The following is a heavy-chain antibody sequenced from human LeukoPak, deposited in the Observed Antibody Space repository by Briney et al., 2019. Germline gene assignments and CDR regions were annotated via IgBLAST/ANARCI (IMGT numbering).Heavy chain of an antibody. D-gene: IGHD1-1*01. CDR1: GFTFSSHG. J-gene: IGHJ6*03. V-gene: IGHV3-23*01. Sequence: GGTLRLSCAASGFTFSSHGMNWVRQAPGKGLEWVSGISPSGGITYYTDSVKGRFTISRDNSKNTVSLQMNSLRGEDTAVYYCARGRKVERTNYYMDVWGKGTTVTVSS. CDR3: ARGRKVERTNYYMDV. CDR2: ISPSGGIT.